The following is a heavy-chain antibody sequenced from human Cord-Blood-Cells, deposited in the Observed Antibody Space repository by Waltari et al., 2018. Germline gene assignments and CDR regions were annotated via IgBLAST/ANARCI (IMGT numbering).Heavy chain of an antibody. CDR2: IYTIGST. J-gene: IGHJ5*02. Sequence: QVQLQESGPGLMKPSQTLSLTCTVSGGSISRGSYYWSWIRQPAGKGLEWIGYIYTIGSTNYNPSLKSRVTISVDTSKNQFSLKLSSVTAADTAVYYCAIKRYSSSNWFDPWGQGTLVTVSS. D-gene: IGHD6-6*01. CDR1: GGSISRGSYY. CDR3: AIKRYSSSNWFDP. V-gene: IGHV4-61*09.